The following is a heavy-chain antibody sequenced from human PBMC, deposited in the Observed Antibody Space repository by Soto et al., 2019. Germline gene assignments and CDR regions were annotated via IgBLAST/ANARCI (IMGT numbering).Heavy chain of an antibody. CDR1: GFSLSKARMG. D-gene: IGHD1-26*01. Sequence: QVTLKESGPVLVKPTETLTLTCTVSGFSLSKARMGVSWIRQPPGKALEWLAHIFWNDERSYNTSLKSRLTVSRDTSKSQVVLTMTNVDPVDTGTYFCARALREGLPIDYFASWGQGTLVTVSS. V-gene: IGHV2-26*01. CDR2: IFWNDER. J-gene: IGHJ4*02. CDR3: ARALREGLPIDYFAS.